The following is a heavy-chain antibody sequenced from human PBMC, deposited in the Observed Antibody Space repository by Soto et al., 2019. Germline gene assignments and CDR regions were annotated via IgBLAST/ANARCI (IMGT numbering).Heavy chain of an antibody. J-gene: IGHJ4*02. Sequence: GGSLRLSCEASEFSLRNYWMHWVRQAPGKGLEWVSRISNDGTTTNYADSVKGRFTISRDNAKNTLYLQMHTLRADDTAVYYCTRVVLGRSGEFDCWGQGTLVTVS. V-gene: IGHV3-74*01. CDR2: ISNDGTTT. D-gene: IGHD3-10*01. CDR1: EFSLRNYW. CDR3: TRVVLGRSGEFDC.